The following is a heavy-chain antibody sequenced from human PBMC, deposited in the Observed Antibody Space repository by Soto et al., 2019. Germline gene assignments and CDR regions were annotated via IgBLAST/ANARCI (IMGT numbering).Heavy chain of an antibody. Sequence: QPQESGPGLVKPSQTLSLTCTVSGASINNNDYYWSWIRQTPGKGLEWIGYVYYSGTTDYIPSLKSRLSMSIDKSQNQFTLKLNSVTAADTATYYCARMSYFYDKWYFDLWGRGTLVTVSS. CDR1: GASINNNDYY. CDR3: ARMSYFYDKWYFDL. D-gene: IGHD3-22*01. CDR2: VYYSGTT. V-gene: IGHV4-30-4*01. J-gene: IGHJ2*01.